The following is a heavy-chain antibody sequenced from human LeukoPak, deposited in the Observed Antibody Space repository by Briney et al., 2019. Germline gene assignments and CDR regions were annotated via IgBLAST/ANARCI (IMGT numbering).Heavy chain of an antibody. CDR2: IDSDGSST. Sequence: GGSLRLSCAASGFTFGSYWMHWVRQAPGKGLVWVSRIDSDGSSTIYADSVKGRFTISRDNAKNTLNLQMNSLRAEDTARYYCARSGAPTPDYWGQGTLVIVSS. J-gene: IGHJ4*02. CDR3: ARSGAPTPDY. D-gene: IGHD2-15*01. CDR1: GFTFGSYW. V-gene: IGHV3-74*01.